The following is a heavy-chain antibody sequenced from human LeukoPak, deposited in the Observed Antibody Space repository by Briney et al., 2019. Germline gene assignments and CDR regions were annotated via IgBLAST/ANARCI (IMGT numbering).Heavy chain of an antibody. CDR1: GFPFSNAW. J-gene: IGHJ4*02. CDR3: LRDWYGSGSYWQIRESYFDY. V-gene: IGHV3-15*01. Sequence: GGSLRLSCAASGFPFSNAWMSWVRQAPEKGLEWVGRIKSKTDGGTTDYAAPVKGRFTISRDDSKNTLYLQMNSLKTEDTAVYYCLRDWYGSGSYWQIRESYFDYWGQGTLVTVSS. D-gene: IGHD3-10*01. CDR2: IKSKTDGGTT.